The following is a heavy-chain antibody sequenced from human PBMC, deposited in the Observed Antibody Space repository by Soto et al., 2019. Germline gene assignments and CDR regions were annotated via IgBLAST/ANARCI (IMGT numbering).Heavy chain of an antibody. J-gene: IGHJ4*02. CDR3: ARYFWSCGGDCQYFDY. CDR1: GGSISSYY. Sequence: ASETLSLTCTVSGGSISSYYWSWIRQPPGKGLEWIGYIYYSGSTNYNPSLKSRVTISVDTSKNQFSLKLSSVTAADTAVYYCARYFWSCGGDCQYFDYWGPRILVTVSS. V-gene: IGHV4-59*01. CDR2: IYYSGST. D-gene: IGHD2-21*01.